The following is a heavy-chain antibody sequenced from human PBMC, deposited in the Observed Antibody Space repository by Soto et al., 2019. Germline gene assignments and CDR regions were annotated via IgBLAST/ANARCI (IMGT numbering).Heavy chain of an antibody. CDR3: ARVTGDPYYYYYYYMDV. J-gene: IGHJ6*03. V-gene: IGHV3-23*01. D-gene: IGHD7-27*01. CDR1: GFSFSNYA. CDR2: IDCSGGST. Sequence: GGSLRLSCAASGFSFSNYAMYWVRQAPGKGLEWVSGIDCSGGSTYYADSVKGRFTISRDNSKNTLYLQMNSLRAEDTAVYYCARVTGDPYYYYYYYMDVWGKGTTVTVSS.